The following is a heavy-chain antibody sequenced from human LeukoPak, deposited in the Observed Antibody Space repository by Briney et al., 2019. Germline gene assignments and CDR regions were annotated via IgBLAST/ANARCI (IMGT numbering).Heavy chain of an antibody. CDR1: GGTFNNYF. J-gene: IGHJ4*02. D-gene: IGHD3-10*01. CDR3: ATGVYYGSGTYPAEY. Sequence: ASVKVSCKAPGGTFNNYFITWVRQAPGQGLEWMGRIILILNIANYAQKFQGRVTFTADKSTTTAYMEMGSLRSNDTAVYYCATGVYYGSGTYPAEYWGQGALVTVSS. V-gene: IGHV1-69*04. CDR2: IILILNIA.